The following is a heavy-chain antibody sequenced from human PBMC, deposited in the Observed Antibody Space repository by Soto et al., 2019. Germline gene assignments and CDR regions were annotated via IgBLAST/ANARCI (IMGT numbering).Heavy chain of an antibody. CDR3: TTRDIVVVVAATRTTYLFDY. V-gene: IGHV3-15*01. J-gene: IGHJ4*02. CDR1: GFTFSNAW. D-gene: IGHD2-15*01. Sequence: GGSLRLSCAASGFTFSNAWMSWVRQAPGKGLEWVGRIKSKTDGGTTDYAAPVKGRFTISRDDSKNTLYLQMNSLKTEDTAVYYCTTRDIVVVVAATRTTYLFDYWGQGTLVTV. CDR2: IKSKTDGGTT.